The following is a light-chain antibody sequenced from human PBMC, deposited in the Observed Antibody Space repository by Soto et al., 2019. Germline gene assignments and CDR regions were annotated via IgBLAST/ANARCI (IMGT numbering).Light chain of an antibody. V-gene: IGLV2-14*01. Sequence: QSALTQPASVSGSPGQSITISCTGTSSDVGGYHSVSWYQQHPGIAPKLMIYEVSNRPSGVSNRFSGSKSGNTASLTISGLQAEDEADYYRSSYTTSSTRVFGGGTKVTVL. CDR2: EVS. CDR3: SSYTTSSTRV. J-gene: IGLJ2*01. CDR1: SSDVGGYHS.